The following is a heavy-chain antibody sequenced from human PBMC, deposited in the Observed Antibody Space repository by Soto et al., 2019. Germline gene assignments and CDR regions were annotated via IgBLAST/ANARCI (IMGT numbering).Heavy chain of an antibody. CDR1: GYTFTYYY. CDR3: ARADMTTSPNLGY. D-gene: IGHD4-4*01. V-gene: IGHV1-2*04. CDR2: INPNSGAT. J-gene: IGHJ4*02. Sequence: QVQLVQSGAELKKPGASVKVSCKASGYTFTYYYMHWVRQAPGQGLEWMGWINPNSGATNYAQKFQDWVTMTSDTYLSTAHMELSRLRSDDTDVYYCARADMTTSPNLGYWGERTLVTVSS.